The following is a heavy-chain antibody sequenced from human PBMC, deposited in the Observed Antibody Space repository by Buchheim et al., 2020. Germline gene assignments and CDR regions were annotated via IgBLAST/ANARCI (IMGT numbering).Heavy chain of an antibody. CDR1: GFTFSSYG. Sequence: QVQLVESGGGVVQPGRSLRLSCAASGFTFSSYGMHWVRQAPGKGLEWVAVISYDGSNKYYADSVKGRFTISRDNSKNTLYLQMNSLRAEDTAVYYCAKDRHYDILTGYNYFDLWGRGTL. J-gene: IGHJ2*01. D-gene: IGHD3-9*01. CDR2: ISYDGSNK. CDR3: AKDRHYDILTGYNYFDL. V-gene: IGHV3-30*18.